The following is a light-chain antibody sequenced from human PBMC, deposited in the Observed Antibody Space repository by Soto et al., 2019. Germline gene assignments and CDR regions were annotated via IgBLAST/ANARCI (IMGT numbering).Light chain of an antibody. CDR1: QSDSSN. Sequence: EIVMTQSPATLSVSPGERATLSCRASQSDSSNLAWYQQKPGQAPRLLIYGASTRATGIPARFSGSGSGTEFTLTISSLQSEDFPVYYCQQYNNWPPWTFGQGTKVEIK. J-gene: IGKJ1*01. V-gene: IGKV3-15*01. CDR3: QQYNNWPPWT. CDR2: GAS.